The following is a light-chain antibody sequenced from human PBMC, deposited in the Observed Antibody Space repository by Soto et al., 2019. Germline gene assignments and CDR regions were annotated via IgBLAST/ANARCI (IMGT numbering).Light chain of an antibody. Sequence: EIVLTQSPATLSLSPGERATLSCRASQSVSSYLAWYQQKPGQAPRLLIYDASNRATGVPARFSGSGSGTEFTLTINSLQSEDYAVYFCQQYNNWPYTFGQGTKVEI. J-gene: IGKJ2*01. CDR1: QSVSSY. CDR2: DAS. V-gene: IGKV3-15*01. CDR3: QQYNNWPYT.